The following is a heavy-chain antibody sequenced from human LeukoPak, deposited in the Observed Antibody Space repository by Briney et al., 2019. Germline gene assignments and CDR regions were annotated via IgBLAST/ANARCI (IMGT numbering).Heavy chain of an antibody. Sequence: GGSLRLSCAASGFNFRNYWMHWVRQAPGKGLVWVSRINSDGSSTSYADSVKGRFTISRDNAENTLYLQINSLRAEDMAVYYCATDEAATGRLDYWGQGTLVTDSS. J-gene: IGHJ4*02. CDR2: INSDGSST. V-gene: IGHV3-74*01. D-gene: IGHD1-1*01. CDR1: GFNFRNYW. CDR3: ATDEAATGRLDY.